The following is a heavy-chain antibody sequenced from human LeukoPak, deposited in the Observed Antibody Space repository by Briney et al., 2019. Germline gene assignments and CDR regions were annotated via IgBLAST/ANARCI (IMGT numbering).Heavy chain of an antibody. V-gene: IGHV3-23*01. J-gene: IGHJ4*02. CDR3: ARGRVQPDY. Sequence: GGSLRLSCAVSGLTSTNAWMNWVRQAPGKGLERVSSISGGGDSTYYADSVKGRFTIFRDNSKNTLSLQMSSLRVEDTAVYYCARGRVQPDYWGQGTLVTVSS. D-gene: IGHD6-6*01. CDR1: GLTSTNAW. CDR2: ISGGGDST.